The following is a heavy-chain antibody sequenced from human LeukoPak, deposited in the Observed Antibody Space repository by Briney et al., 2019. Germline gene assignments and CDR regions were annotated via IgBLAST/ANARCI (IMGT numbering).Heavy chain of an antibody. CDR1: GYTLTELS. Sequence: ASVKVSCKVSGYTLTELSMHWVRQAPGKGIEWMGGFDPEDGETIYAQKFQGRVTMTEDTSTDTAYMELSSLRSEDTAVYYCATIVAARRTFDYWGQGTLVTVSS. V-gene: IGHV1-24*01. CDR2: FDPEDGET. D-gene: IGHD6-6*01. CDR3: ATIVAARRTFDY. J-gene: IGHJ4*02.